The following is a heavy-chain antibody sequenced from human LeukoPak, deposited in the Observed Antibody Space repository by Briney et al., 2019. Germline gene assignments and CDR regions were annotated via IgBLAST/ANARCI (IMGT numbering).Heavy chain of an antibody. V-gene: IGHV4-4*07. CDR1: GDSFSGYY. J-gene: IGHJ3*02. CDR2: IYSSGST. CDR3: ARQAYDTGYDAFDI. D-gene: IGHD3-16*01. Sequence: SETLSLTCAVFGDSFSGYYWSWIRQPAGKGLEWIGRIYSSGSTNYNPSLKSRVTMSVDTSKNQFSLKLSSVTAADTAVFYCARQAYDTGYDAFDIWGQGTMVTVSS.